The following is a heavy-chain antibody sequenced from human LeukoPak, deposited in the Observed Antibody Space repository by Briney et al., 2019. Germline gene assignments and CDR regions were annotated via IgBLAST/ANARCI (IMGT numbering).Heavy chain of an antibody. CDR1: GYIFTTYW. CDR3: ARSRGSGWYDY. J-gene: IGHJ4*02. D-gene: IGHD6-19*01. V-gene: IGHV5-10-1*01. Sequence: GESLKISCRGSGYIFTTYWITWVRQMPGKGLEWMGRIDPSDSYTNYSPSFQGHVTISADKSIITAYLQWSSLKASDTAMYYCARSRGSGWYDYRGQGTLVAVSS. CDR2: IDPSDSYT.